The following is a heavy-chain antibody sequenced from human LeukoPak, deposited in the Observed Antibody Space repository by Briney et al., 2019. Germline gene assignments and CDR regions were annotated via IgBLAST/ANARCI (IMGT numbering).Heavy chain of an antibody. V-gene: IGHV3-48*03. CDR1: GFTFSNYE. J-gene: IGHJ4*02. CDR2: ISSSGSSAI. CDR3: ARGHTAVTRHFDF. D-gene: IGHD4-17*01. Sequence: PGGSLRLSCAASGFTFSNYEMHWVRQAPGKGLEWVSYISSSGSSAIFSADALKGRFTISRDDAKNLLYLDMNSLRAEDTAVYYCARGHTAVTRHFDFWGQGTLVTVSS.